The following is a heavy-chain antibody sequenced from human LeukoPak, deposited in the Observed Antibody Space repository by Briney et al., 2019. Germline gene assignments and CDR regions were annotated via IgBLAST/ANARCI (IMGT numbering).Heavy chain of an antibody. J-gene: IGHJ4*02. CDR1: GGSISSYY. CDR2: IYYSGST. CDR3: ARDRSGVGYSFDY. Sequence: PSETLSLTCTVSGGSISSYYWSWIRQPPGKGLEWIGYIYYSGSTKYNPSLKSRVTMSVDTSKNQLSLKLSSVTAADTAVYYCARDRSGVGYSFDYWGQGTLVTVSS. D-gene: IGHD5-12*01. V-gene: IGHV4-59*01.